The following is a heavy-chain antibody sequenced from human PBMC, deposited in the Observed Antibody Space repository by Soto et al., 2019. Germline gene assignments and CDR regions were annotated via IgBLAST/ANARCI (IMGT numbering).Heavy chain of an antibody. J-gene: IGHJ4*02. CDR1: GGSFSGYY. CDR2: INHSGST. V-gene: IGHV4-34*01. D-gene: IGHD2-8*01. Sequence: PSETLSLTCAVYGGSFSGYYWSWIRQPPGKGLEWIGEINHSGSTNYNPSLKSRVTISVDTSKNQFSLKLSSVTAADTAVYYCARGGNVLMVYAIDFDYWGQGTLVTVSS. CDR3: ARGGNVLMVYAIDFDY.